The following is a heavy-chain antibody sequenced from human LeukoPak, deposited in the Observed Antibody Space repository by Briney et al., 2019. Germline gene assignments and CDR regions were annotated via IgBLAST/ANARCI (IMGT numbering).Heavy chain of an antibody. V-gene: IGHV4-34*01. J-gene: IGHJ6*03. CDR3: ARGPMVRGEKFVGYVGV. Sequence: SETLSLTCAVYGGSFSGYYWSWIRQPPGKGLEWIGEISHTGSTNHNPSLKSRVTISIDTSKNQFSLKLSSVTAADTAVYYCARGPMVRGEKFVGYVGVWGKGTTVTVSS. CDR1: GGSFSGYY. D-gene: IGHD3-10*01. CDR2: ISHTGST.